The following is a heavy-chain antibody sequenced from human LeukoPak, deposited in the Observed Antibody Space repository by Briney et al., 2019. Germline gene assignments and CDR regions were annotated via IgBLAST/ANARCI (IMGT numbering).Heavy chain of an antibody. V-gene: IGHV3-48*01. CDR3: AKEGAYPIITYDS. CDR2: ISSSSDFI. D-gene: IGHD3-10*01. Sequence: GGSLRLSCAASGFSLSTYSLNWVRQAPGKGLEWLSYISSSSDFIYYADSVKGRFTISRDNAKNALYLQMDSLRAEDTAVYYCAKEGAYPIITYDSWGQGALVTVSS. J-gene: IGHJ5*01. CDR1: GFSLSTYS.